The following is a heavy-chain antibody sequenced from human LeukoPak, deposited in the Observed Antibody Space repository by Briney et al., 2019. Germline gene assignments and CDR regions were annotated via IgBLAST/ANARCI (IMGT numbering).Heavy chain of an antibody. CDR2: INQDGSEK. CDR3: ARGNTLAAAFDY. V-gene: IGHV3-7*01. CDR1: GFTFSRHW. D-gene: IGHD6-13*01. J-gene: IGHJ4*02. Sequence: GGSLTLSCAASGFTFSRHWMSWVRQAPGKGLEWVANINQDGSEKYYVHPVKGRFTLSRDNPKNSLSLQMNSLRPEATAVYHCARGNTLAAAFDYWGQGTLVTVSS.